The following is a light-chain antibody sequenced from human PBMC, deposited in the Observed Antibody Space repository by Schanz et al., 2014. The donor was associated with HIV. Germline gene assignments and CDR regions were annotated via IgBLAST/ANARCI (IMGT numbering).Light chain of an antibody. J-gene: IGLJ2*01. CDR1: NSDVGGYNF. CDR2: EVN. Sequence: QSALTQPASLSGSPGQSITISCTEINSDVGGYNFVSWYQQHPGKAPKLIIYEVNKRPSGVPDRFSGSKSGNTASLTISGLQAEDEADYHCCSYAGNSIFVVFGGGTKLTVL. V-gene: IGLV2-23*02. CDR3: CSYAGNSIFVV.